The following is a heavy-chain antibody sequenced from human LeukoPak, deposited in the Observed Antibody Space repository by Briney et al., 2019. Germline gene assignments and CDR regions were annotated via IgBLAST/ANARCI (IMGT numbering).Heavy chain of an antibody. J-gene: IGHJ4*02. D-gene: IGHD1-1*01. CDR2: FYSGGSA. CDR3: ARKQSGTMYDV. V-gene: IGHV4-39*07. CDR1: GASISSGNYY. Sequence: SETLSLTCIVSGASISSGNYYWAWIRQPPGKGLEWIGTFYSGGSAYYNPSLTSRVSISKGTSDNQFSLRLSSVAAADTAVYYCARKQSGTMYDVWGQGTLVTVTS.